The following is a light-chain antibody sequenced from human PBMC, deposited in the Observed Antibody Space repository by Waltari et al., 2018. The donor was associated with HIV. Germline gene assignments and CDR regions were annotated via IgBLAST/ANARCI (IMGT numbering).Light chain of an antibody. CDR1: QGLRIF. J-gene: IGKJ3*01. CDR3: QKYNSAPCT. CDR2: GAS. Sequence: DVQMTQSPSSLSAFVGDRVTITCRASQGLRIFLAWFQQQPWKVPKLRISGASTLQSAVPSRFSGSGSGTDFARTISSLQPEDVASYYCQKYNSAPCTFGPGTKVDLK. V-gene: IGKV1-27*01.